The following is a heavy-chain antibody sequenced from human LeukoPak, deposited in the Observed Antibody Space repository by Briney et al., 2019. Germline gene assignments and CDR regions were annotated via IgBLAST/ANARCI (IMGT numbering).Heavy chain of an antibody. Sequence: GASVKVSCKASGYTFAGYYMHWVRQAPGQGLEWMGWINPNSGGTNYAQKFQGRVTMTRDTSISTAYMELSRLRSDDTAVYYCARSHTGIVGATIDYWGQGTLVTVSS. CDR2: INPNSGGT. V-gene: IGHV1-2*02. J-gene: IGHJ4*02. D-gene: IGHD1-26*01. CDR1: GYTFAGYY. CDR3: ARSHTGIVGATIDY.